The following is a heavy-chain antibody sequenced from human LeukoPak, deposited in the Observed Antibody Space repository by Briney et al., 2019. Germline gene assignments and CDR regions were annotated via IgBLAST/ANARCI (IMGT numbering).Heavy chain of an antibody. Sequence: GASVKVTCKASGYTFTSYAMNWVRQAPGQGLEWMGIINPSGGSTSYAQKFQGRVTMTRNTSISTAYMELSSLRSEDTAVYYCARAPFDSSGWSGWYFDLWGRGTLVTVSS. D-gene: IGHD6-19*01. J-gene: IGHJ2*01. CDR2: INPSGGST. V-gene: IGHV1-46*01. CDR3: ARAPFDSSGWSGWYFDL. CDR1: GYTFTSYA.